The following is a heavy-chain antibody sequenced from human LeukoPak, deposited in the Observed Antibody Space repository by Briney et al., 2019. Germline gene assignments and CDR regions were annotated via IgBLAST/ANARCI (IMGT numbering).Heavy chain of an antibody. V-gene: IGHV1-2*02. CDR3: AREGGGVRGVLSNWFDP. Sequence: ASVKVSCKAFGYTFTGYYMHWVRQAPGQGLEWMGWINPNSGGTNYAQKFQGRVTMTRDTSISTAYMELSRLRSDDTAVYYCAREGGGVRGVLSNWFDPWGQGTLVTVSS. J-gene: IGHJ5*02. CDR1: GYTFTGYY. D-gene: IGHD3-10*01. CDR2: INPNSGGT.